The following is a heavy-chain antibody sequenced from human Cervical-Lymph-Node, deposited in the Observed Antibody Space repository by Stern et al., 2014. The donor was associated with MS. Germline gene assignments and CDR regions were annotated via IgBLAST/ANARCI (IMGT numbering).Heavy chain of an antibody. CDR1: GFTFTSSA. Sequence: QLVESGPEVKKPGTSVKVSCKASGFTFTSSAMQWVRQARGQRLEWIGWIVVGSGNTNYAQKFQERVTITRDMSTSTAYMELSSLRSEDTAVYYCAADYYGSGSYYSRPPFDPWGQGTLVTVSS. D-gene: IGHD3-10*01. CDR2: IVVGSGNT. J-gene: IGHJ5*02. CDR3: AADYYGSGSYYSRPPFDP. V-gene: IGHV1-58*02.